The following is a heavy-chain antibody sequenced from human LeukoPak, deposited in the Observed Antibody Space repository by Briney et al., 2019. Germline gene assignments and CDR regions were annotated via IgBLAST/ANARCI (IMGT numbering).Heavy chain of an antibody. CDR3: ARGESDFWSGYPSGLDY. D-gene: IGHD3-3*01. J-gene: IGHJ4*02. Sequence: GGSLRLSCAASGFTFSDYAMHWVRQGPGKGLEWVSYISSSSSTIYYADSVKGRFTISRDNAKNSLYLQMNSLRAEDTAVYYCARGESDFWSGYPSGLDYWGQGTLVTVSS. V-gene: IGHV3-48*01. CDR2: ISSSSSTI. CDR1: GFTFSDYA.